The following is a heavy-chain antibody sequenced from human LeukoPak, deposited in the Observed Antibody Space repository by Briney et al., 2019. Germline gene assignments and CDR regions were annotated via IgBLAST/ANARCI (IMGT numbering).Heavy chain of an antibody. J-gene: IGHJ6*02. CDR2: IKSKTDGGTT. Sequence: RGSLRLSCAASGFTFSNAWMSWVRQAPGKGLEWVGRIKSKTDGGTTDYAAPVKGRFTISRDDSKNTLYLQMNSLKTEDTAVYYCTTPGWNDVPYYYYGMDVWGQGTTVTVSS. V-gene: IGHV3-15*01. CDR3: TTPGWNDVPYYYYGMDV. CDR1: GFTFSNAW. D-gene: IGHD1-1*01.